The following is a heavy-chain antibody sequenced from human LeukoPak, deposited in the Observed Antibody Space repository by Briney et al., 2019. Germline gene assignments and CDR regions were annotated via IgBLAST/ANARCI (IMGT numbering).Heavy chain of an antibody. CDR1: GGSVSSYY. CDR3: ARDQEGLYSSGWYGAFDI. J-gene: IGHJ3*02. Sequence: SETLSLTCIVSGGSVSSYYWSWIRQPAGKGLEWIGRIYTSGSTNYNPSLKSRVTMSVDTSKNQFSLKLSSVTAADTAVYYCARDQEGLYSSGWYGAFDIWGQGTMVTVSS. CDR2: IYTSGST. V-gene: IGHV4-4*07. D-gene: IGHD6-19*01.